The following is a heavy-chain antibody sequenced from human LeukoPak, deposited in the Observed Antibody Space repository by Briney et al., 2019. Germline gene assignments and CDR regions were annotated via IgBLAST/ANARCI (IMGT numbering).Heavy chain of an antibody. Sequence: SVKVSCKASGGTFSSYTISWVRHAPGQGLEWMGRIIPILGIANYAQKFQGRVTITADKSTSTAYMELSSLRSEDTAVYYCAKSHSSTKDYYYMDVWGKGTTVTVSS. D-gene: IGHD2-2*01. J-gene: IGHJ6*03. CDR3: AKSHSSTKDYYYMDV. V-gene: IGHV1-69*02. CDR1: GGTFSSYT. CDR2: IIPILGIA.